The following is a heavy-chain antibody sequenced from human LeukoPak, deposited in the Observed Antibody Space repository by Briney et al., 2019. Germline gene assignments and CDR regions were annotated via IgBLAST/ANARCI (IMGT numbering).Heavy chain of an antibody. Sequence: PSETLSLTCTVSGASINSYYWSWIRQPPGRGLERIGYMFYSGSSDYNPSLKCRATISLDTSKNQFSLRLTSVTSADTAVYYCARVLMDWGRFDPWGQGALVTVSS. CDR2: MFYSGSS. V-gene: IGHV4-59*01. CDR3: ARVLMDWGRFDP. CDR1: GASINSYY. J-gene: IGHJ5*02. D-gene: IGHD3-16*01.